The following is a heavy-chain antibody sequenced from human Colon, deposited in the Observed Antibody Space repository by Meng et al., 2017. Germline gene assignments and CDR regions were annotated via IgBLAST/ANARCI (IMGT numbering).Heavy chain of an antibody. CDR1: GGSFSGYY. CDR3: ARGRYSGYLP. V-gene: IGHV4-34*01. D-gene: IGHD5-12*01. J-gene: IGHJ5*02. Sequence: LQQWGAGLLKPSETLSLTCAVYGGSFSGYYWSCIRQPPGKGLEWIGEINHSGSTNYNPSLKSRVTISVDTPKNQFSLKLSSVTAADTAVYYCARGRYSGYLPWGQGTLVTVSS. CDR2: INHSGST.